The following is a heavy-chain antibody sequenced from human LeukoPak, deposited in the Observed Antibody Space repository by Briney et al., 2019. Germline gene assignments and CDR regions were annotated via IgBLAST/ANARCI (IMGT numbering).Heavy chain of an antibody. CDR1: GFTFSSYA. Sequence: PGGSLRLSCAASGFTFSSYAMSWVRQAPGKGLEWVSAISGSGGSTYYADSVKGRFTISRDNSKNTLYLQMNSLRAEDTAVYYCAKMYYYDSSGYYLEGDFDDWGQGTLVTVSS. J-gene: IGHJ4*02. D-gene: IGHD3-22*01. V-gene: IGHV3-23*01. CDR3: AKMYYYDSSGYYLEGDFDD. CDR2: ISGSGGST.